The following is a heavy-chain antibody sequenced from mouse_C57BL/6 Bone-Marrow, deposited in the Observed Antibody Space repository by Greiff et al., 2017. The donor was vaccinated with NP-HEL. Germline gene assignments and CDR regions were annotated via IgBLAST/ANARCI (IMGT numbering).Heavy chain of an antibody. J-gene: IGHJ3*01. D-gene: IGHD2-5*01. CDR2: ISDGGSYT. Sequence: VQLQQSGGGLVKPGGSLKLSCAASGFTFSSYAMSWVRQTPEKRLEWVATISDGGSYTYYPDNVKGRFTISRDNAKNNLYLQMSHLKSEDTAMYYCARDSNGVWFAYWGQGTLVTVSA. V-gene: IGHV5-4*01. CDR3: ARDSNGVWFAY. CDR1: GFTFSSYA.